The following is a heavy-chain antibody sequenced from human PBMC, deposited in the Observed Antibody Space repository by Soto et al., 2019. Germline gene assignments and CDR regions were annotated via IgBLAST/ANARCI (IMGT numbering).Heavy chain of an antibody. J-gene: IGHJ3*02. CDR1: GGTFSSYT. D-gene: IGHD6-19*01. CDR2: IIPILGIA. CDR3: ARDEVAGPSDAFDI. V-gene: IGHV1-69*04. Sequence: GASVKVSCKASGGTFSSYTISWVRQAPGQGLEWMGRIIPILGIANYAQKFQGRVTITADKSTSTAYMELSSLRSEDTAVYYCARDEVAGPSDAFDIWGQGTMVTVSS.